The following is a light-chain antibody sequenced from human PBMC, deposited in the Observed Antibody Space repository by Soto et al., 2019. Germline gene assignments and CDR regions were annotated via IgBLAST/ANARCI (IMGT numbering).Light chain of an antibody. V-gene: IGKV3-15*01. CDR3: QQYGRSGT. J-gene: IGKJ1*01. Sequence: IVITKSHSTLAVSPAERVPLSCRASQSVSSNLAWYQQKPGQAPRLLIYGASTRATGFPPRFSGSGSGTEFTLTISRLEPEDFAVYYCQQYGRSGTFGQGTKVDVK. CDR1: QSVSSN. CDR2: GAS.